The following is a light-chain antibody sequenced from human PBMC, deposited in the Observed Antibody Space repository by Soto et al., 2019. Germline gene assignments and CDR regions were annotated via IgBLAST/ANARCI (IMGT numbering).Light chain of an antibody. V-gene: IGKV1-5*03. CDR2: KAS. J-gene: IGKJ1*01. CDR1: QSISYW. CDR3: QQYHTETWT. Sequence: DIRMTQSPSSLSTSVGDRVTITCRASQSISYWLAWYQQKPGKAPKLLIYKASNLESGVPSRFSGSGSGTEFTLTISSLQPDDFATYFCQQYHTETWTFGQGTKVGIK.